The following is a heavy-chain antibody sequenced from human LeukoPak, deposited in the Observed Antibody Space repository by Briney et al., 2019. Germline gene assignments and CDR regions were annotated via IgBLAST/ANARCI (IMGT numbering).Heavy chain of an antibody. CDR3: ARDASGYSSSWYRLLVWFDP. Sequence: GGSLRLSCAASGFTFSSYWMSWVRQAPGKGLEWVANIKQDGREKYYVDSVKGRFTISRDNAKNSLYLQMNSLRAEDTAVYYCARDASGYSSSWYRLLVWFDPWGRGTLVTVSS. D-gene: IGHD6-13*01. CDR1: GFTFSSYW. J-gene: IGHJ5*02. CDR2: IKQDGREK. V-gene: IGHV3-7*05.